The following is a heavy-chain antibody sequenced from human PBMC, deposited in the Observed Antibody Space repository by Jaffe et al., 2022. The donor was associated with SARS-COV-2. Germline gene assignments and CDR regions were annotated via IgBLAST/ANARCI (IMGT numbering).Heavy chain of an antibody. V-gene: IGHV3-21*01. Sequence: EVQLVESGGGLVKPGGSLRLSCAASGFTFSSYSMNWVRQAPGKGLEWVSSISSSSSYIYYADSVKGRFTISRDNAKNSLYLQMNSLRAEDTAVYYCARDGEAASVDAFDIWGQGTMVTVSS. CDR2: ISSSSSYI. J-gene: IGHJ3*02. D-gene: IGHD3-10*01. CDR1: GFTFSSYS. CDR3: ARDGEAASVDAFDI.